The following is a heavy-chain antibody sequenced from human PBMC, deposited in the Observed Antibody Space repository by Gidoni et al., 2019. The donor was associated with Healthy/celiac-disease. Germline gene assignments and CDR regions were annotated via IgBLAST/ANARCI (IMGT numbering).Heavy chain of an antibody. J-gene: IGHJ4*02. CDR3: ARVSPTIFGEPNFDY. V-gene: IGHV4-61*01. D-gene: IGHD3-3*01. Sequence: QVQLQESGPGLVKPSETLSLTCTVSGGSVSSGSYYWSWIRQPPGKGLEWIGYIYYSGSTNYNPSLKSRVTISVDTSKNQFSLKLSSVTAADTAVYYCARVSPTIFGEPNFDYWGQGTLVTVSS. CDR1: GGSVSSGSYY. CDR2: IYYSGST.